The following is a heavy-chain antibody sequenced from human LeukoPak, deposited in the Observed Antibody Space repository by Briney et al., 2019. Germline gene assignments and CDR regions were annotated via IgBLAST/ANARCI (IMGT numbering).Heavy chain of an antibody. J-gene: IGHJ4*02. CDR3: ARGDGYNFFDY. D-gene: IGHD5-24*01. V-gene: IGHV3-66*01. Sequence: GGSLRLSCAASGFTVSRNYMSWVRQAPGKGLEWVSVFYIDGNTYYADSVKGRFTISRGNSKNTVYLQMNSLKAEDTAVYYCARGDGYNFFDYWGQGTLVTVSS. CDR1: GFTVSRNY. CDR2: FYIDGNT.